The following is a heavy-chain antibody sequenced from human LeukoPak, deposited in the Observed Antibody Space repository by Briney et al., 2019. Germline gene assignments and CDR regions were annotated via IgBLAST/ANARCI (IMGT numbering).Heavy chain of an antibody. CDR2: IIPIFGTA. CDR1: GGTFSSYA. CDR3: ARGVDRNWGIRPLRY. Sequence: GASVKVSCKASGGTFSSYAISWVRQAPGQGLEWMGGIIPIFGTANYAQKFQGRVTITADESTSTAYMELSSLRSEDTAVYYCARGVDRNWGIRPLRYWGQGTLVTVSS. J-gene: IGHJ4*02. V-gene: IGHV1-69*13. D-gene: IGHD7-27*01.